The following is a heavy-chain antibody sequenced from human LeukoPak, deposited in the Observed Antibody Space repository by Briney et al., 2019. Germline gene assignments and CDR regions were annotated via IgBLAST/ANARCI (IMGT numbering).Heavy chain of an antibody. D-gene: IGHD5-12*01. V-gene: IGHV3-30*18. J-gene: IGHJ4*02. CDR2: ISYDGSNK. CDR3: AKNPSGYDYYFDY. Sequence: PGGSLRLSCAASGFTFSSYGMHWVRQAPGKGLKWVAVISYDGSNKYYADSVKGRFTISRDNSKNTLYLQMNSLRAEDTAVYYCAKNPSGYDYYFDYWGQGTLVTVSS. CDR1: GFTFSSYG.